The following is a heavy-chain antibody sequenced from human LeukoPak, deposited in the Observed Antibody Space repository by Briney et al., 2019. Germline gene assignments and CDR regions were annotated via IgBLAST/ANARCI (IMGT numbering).Heavy chain of an antibody. D-gene: IGHD1-14*01. Sequence: PGGSLRLSCAASGFTFNTYGMHWVRQAPGKGLEWVALISFDGIKKYYSDSVKGRFTISRDNSKNTLYLQMSSLRVEDTAVYFCAKVFVLMRGTPENWFDPWGQGTLVTVSS. CDR3: AKVFVLMRGTPENWFDP. J-gene: IGHJ5*02. CDR2: ISFDGIKK. CDR1: GFTFNTYG. V-gene: IGHV3-30*18.